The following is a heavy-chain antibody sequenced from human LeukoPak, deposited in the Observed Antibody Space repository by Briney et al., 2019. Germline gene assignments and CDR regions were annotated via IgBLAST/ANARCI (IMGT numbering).Heavy chain of an antibody. CDR1: GFTLSSYA. CDR2: ISDSGGST. V-gene: IGHV3-23*01. CDR3: AKDTSIGRYCTSGVCSPFDY. J-gene: IGHJ4*02. Sequence: GGSLRLSCAASGFTLSSYAMSWVRQAPGKGLEWISAISDSGGSTYDADSVKGRFTISRDNSKNTLYLQMNSLRAEDTAVYYCAKDTSIGRYCTSGVCSPFDYWGQGTLVTVSS. D-gene: IGHD2-8*01.